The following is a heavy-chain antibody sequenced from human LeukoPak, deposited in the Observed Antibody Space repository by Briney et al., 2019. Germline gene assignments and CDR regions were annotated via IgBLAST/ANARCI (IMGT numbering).Heavy chain of an antibody. V-gene: IGHV4-34*01. CDR2: INHSGST. CDR3: ASRGGYSNYWGRSFDY. D-gene: IGHD4-11*01. J-gene: IGHJ4*02. CDR1: GGSFSGYY. Sequence: SETLSLTCAVYGGSFSGYYWSWIGQPPGKGLEWIGEINHSGSTNYNPSLKSRVTISVDTSKNQFSLKLSSVTAADTAVYYCASRGGYSNYWGRSFDYWGQGTLVTVSS.